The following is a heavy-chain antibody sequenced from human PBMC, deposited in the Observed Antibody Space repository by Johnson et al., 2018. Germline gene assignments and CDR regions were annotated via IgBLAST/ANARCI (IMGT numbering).Heavy chain of an antibody. D-gene: IGHD6-19*01. Sequence: VQLVQSGGGLVQPGGSLRLSCAASGFTFSSYAMSWVRQAPGKGLEWVPAISGSGGSTYNPASVKGRSTTPKDTTKNTLYLQMTSLEAEDTAVYYCAKDRRAYSSGTGGSFDIWGQGTIVTVSS. CDR1: GFTFSSYA. CDR2: ISGSGGST. V-gene: IGHV3-23*04. CDR3: AKDRRAYSSGTGGSFDI. J-gene: IGHJ3*02.